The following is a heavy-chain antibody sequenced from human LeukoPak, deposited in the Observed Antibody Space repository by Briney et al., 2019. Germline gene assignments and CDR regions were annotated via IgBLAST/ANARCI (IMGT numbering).Heavy chain of an antibody. CDR2: ISDGSRDT. Sequence: PWGSLRLSCATSGFTFTSFTMNWVRQAPGKGLEWVSTISDGSRDTHYAGSAKGRFTISRDDSQNTLYLQMNSLRAEDTALYYCTTRLRNHFDYWGLGTQVTVSS. CDR1: GFTFTSFT. D-gene: IGHD5-12*01. V-gene: IGHV3-23*01. J-gene: IGHJ4*02. CDR3: TTRLRNHFDY.